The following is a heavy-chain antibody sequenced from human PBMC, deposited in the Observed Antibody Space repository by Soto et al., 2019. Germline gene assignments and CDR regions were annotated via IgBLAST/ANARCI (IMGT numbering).Heavy chain of an antibody. D-gene: IGHD3-16*01. CDR1: GFTFSRYR. CDR3: ARDLVPYDYIWGSYVGSGDY. J-gene: IGHJ4*02. CDR2: ISSSSSTI. V-gene: IGHV3-48*01. Sequence: EVQLVESGGGLVQPGGSLRLSCAASGFTFSRYRMNWVRQAPGKGLEWVSYISSSSSTIYYADSVKGRFTISRDNAKNSLYLQMNSLRAEDTAVYYCARDLVPYDYIWGSYVGSGDYWGQGTLFTVSS.